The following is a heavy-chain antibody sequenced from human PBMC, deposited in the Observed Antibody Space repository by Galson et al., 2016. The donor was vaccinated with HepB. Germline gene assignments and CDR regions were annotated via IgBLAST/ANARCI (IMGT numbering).Heavy chain of an antibody. Sequence: SLRLSCAASGFTISHYWMSWVRQAPGKGLEWVANMRQGESEKDYVDSAKGRFTISRDNAKNSLYLQMNSLRAEDTAVYYCPRARKDGYNNGALFDSWGQGTLLAVSS. J-gene: IGHJ4*02. CDR2: MRQGESEK. CDR1: GFTISHYW. D-gene: IGHD5-24*01. V-gene: IGHV3-7*01. CDR3: PRARKDGYNNGALFDS.